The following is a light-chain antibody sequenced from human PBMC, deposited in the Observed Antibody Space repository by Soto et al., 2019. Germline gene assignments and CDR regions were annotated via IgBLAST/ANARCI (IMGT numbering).Light chain of an antibody. CDR2: LGS. CDR1: QSLLHSNGYNY. Sequence: DIVMTQSPLSLPVTRGKPASSSCRSSQSLLHSNGYNYLDWYLQKPGQSPQLLIYLGSNRASGVPDRFSGSGSGTDFTLKISRVEAEDVGVYYCMQPLQSWTFGQGTKVEIK. CDR3: MQPLQSWT. J-gene: IGKJ1*01. V-gene: IGKV2-28*01.